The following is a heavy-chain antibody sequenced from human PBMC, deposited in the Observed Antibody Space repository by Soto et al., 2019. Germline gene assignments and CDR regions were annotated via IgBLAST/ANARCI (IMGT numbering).Heavy chain of an antibody. V-gene: IGHV4-34*01. CDR1: GGSFSGYY. J-gene: IGHJ6*02. D-gene: IGHD3-9*01. CDR3: ARGHNYDILTGYYYYGMDV. Sequence: SETLSLTCAVYGGSFSGYYWSWIRQPPGKGLEWIGEINHSGSTNYNPSLKSRVTISVDTSKNQFSLKLSSVTAADTAVYYCARGHNYDILTGYYYYGMDVWGQGTTVTVSS. CDR2: INHSGST.